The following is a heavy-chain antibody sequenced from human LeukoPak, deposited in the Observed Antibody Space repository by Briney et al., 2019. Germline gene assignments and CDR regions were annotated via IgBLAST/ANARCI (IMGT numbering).Heavy chain of an antibody. J-gene: IGHJ6*02. CDR2: IISIFGIA. D-gene: IGHD2-2*01. V-gene: IGHV1-69*04. CDR1: GGTFSSYA. Sequence: SVKVSCKASGGTFSSYAISWVRQAPGQGLEWMGRIISIFGIAIYAQTFQGRVTITADKSTSTAYMELSSLRAEDTAVYYCATDRGMYQLLYYGMDVWGQGTTVTVSS. CDR3: ATDRGMYQLLYYGMDV.